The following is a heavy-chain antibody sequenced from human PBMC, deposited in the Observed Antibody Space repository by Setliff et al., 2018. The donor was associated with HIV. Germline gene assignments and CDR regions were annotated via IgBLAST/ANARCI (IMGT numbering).Heavy chain of an antibody. CDR1: GGSISSGSYY. CDR3: ARDRRYYDSSGYWYNWFDP. J-gene: IGHJ5*02. CDR2: ISTSGST. V-gene: IGHV4-61*09. D-gene: IGHD3-22*01. Sequence: SETLSLTCTVSGGSISSGSYYGSWIRQPAGKGLAWIGHISTSGSTNYNPSLKSRVTISVDTSKNQFSLKLSSVTAADTAVYYCARDRRYYDSSGYWYNWFDPWGQGTLVTVSS.